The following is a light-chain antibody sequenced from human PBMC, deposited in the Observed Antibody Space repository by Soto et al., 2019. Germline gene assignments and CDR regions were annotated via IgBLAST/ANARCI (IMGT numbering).Light chain of an antibody. CDR1: QDIRND. V-gene: IGKV1-6*01. J-gene: IGKJ2*01. CDR2: GTS. CDR3: LQDYIYPDT. Sequence: AIQMTQSPSSLSVSVGDRITITCRASQDIRNDLGWYQQKPGKAPKLLIYGTSNLQSGVPSRFSGSGSGTDCTRTISSLHPEDFPTYYCLQDYIYPDTCGQGTKLEIK.